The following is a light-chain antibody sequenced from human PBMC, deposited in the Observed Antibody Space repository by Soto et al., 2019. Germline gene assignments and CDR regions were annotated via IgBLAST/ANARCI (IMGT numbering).Light chain of an antibody. V-gene: IGKV3-20*01. CDR2: GAS. CDR3: QQYGRSPPT. Sequence: EIVMTQYPATLSVSPGERATLSCRASQSVSSSYLAWYQQKPGQAPRLLIYGASSRATGIPDRFSGSGSGTDFTLTISRLEPEDYAVYYCQQYGRSPPTFGQGTKVDIK. CDR1: QSVSSSY. J-gene: IGKJ1*01.